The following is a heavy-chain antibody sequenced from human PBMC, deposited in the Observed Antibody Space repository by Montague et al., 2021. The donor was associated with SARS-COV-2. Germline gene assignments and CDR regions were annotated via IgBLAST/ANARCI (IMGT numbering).Heavy chain of an antibody. Sequence: SLRLSCAASGFPFSDAWMSWVRQPPGKGLEWVGRIRSKNDGGTRDNGAPVKGKFTISRDDSKSTLYLQMNNLKAEDTAIYYCTTVADILAGFSSLFDLWGRGALVTVSS. CDR2: IRSKNDGGTR. CDR1: GFPFSDAW. CDR3: TTVADILAGFSSLFDL. D-gene: IGHD3-9*01. V-gene: IGHV3-15*05. J-gene: IGHJ2*01.